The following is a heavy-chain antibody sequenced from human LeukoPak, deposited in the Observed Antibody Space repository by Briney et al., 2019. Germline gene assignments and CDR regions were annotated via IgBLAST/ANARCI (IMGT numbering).Heavy chain of an antibody. J-gene: IGHJ3*02. CDR1: GGSFSGYY. Sequence: SETLSLTCAVYGGSFSGYYWSWIRQPPGKGLEWIGEINHSGSTNYNPSLKSRVTISVDTSKNQFSLKLSSVTAADTAVYYCARGPPMRYQRWVRAFDIWGQGTMVTVSS. CDR2: INHSGST. CDR3: ARGPPMRYQRWVRAFDI. V-gene: IGHV4-34*01. D-gene: IGHD2-2*01.